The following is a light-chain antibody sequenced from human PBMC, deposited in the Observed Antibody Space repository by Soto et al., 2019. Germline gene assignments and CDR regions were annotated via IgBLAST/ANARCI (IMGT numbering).Light chain of an antibody. CDR1: SGSITSNY. Sequence: NFMLTQPHSVSESPGKTVTISCTRSSGSITSNYVQWYQQRPGSAPCTVIYEDNQRPSGVPARFSGSIDSSANSAALSISGLKTEDAAYYYGQSFDNRNVVFGGGTKLTVL. V-gene: IGLV6-57*04. CDR3: QSFDNRNVV. J-gene: IGLJ2*01. CDR2: EDN.